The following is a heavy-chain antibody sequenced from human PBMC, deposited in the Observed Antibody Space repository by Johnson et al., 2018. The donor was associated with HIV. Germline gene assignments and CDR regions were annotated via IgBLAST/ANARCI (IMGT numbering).Heavy chain of an antibody. CDR3: EIERMGGFDS. J-gene: IGHJ3*02. Sequence: QVQLVESGGGVVQPGRSLRLSCAASGFTFISYAMHWVRQAPGKGLEWVAVISYDGSNKYSADSVKGRFTISRDNSKNTLYVQMNSLRDEDTAVYYCEIERMGGFDSWGQGTMVSVSS. V-gene: IGHV3-30-3*01. D-gene: IGHD2-15*01. CDR1: GFTFISYA. CDR2: ISYDGSNK.